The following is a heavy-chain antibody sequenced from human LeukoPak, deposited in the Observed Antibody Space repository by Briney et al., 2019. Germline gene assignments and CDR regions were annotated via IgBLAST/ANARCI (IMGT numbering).Heavy chain of an antibody. CDR1: GFTFSSYA. CDR3: ARDPNYGGNSFDY. J-gene: IGHJ4*02. CDR2: ISYDGSNK. V-gene: IGHV3-30-3*01. Sequence: PGRSLRISCAASGFTFSSYAMHWVRQAPGKGLEWVAVISYDGSNKYYADSVKGRFTISRDNSKNTVYLQMTSLRAEDTAVYYCARDPNYGGNSFDYWGQGTLVTVSS. D-gene: IGHD4-23*01.